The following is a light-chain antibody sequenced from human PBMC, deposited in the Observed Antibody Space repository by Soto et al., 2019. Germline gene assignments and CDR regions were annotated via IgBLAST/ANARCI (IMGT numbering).Light chain of an antibody. V-gene: IGKV1-5*01. CDR2: DAS. CDR3: QQYNGYSTWT. CDR1: QSIRRW. J-gene: IGKJ1*01. Sequence: DIQMTQSPSTLSASVGDRVTITCRASQSIRRWLAWYQQKPGKAPKVLIWDASSLQRGVPSRFSGSGSGTEFTLTISCLQPDDFATYYCQQYNGYSTWTYGQGTKVDIK.